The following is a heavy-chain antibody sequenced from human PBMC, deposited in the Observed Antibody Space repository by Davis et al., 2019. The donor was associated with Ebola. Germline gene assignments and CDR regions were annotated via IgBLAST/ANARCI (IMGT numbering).Heavy chain of an antibody. Sequence: GSLRLSCAASGVTFRRSIMSWVRQAPGKGLEWVSGITGSGSTYYADSVKGRFTISRDNSKKTLYLQMNSLRAEDTAVYYCAKSGLSFGVVKYHYGMDVWGKGTTVTVSS. V-gene: IGHV3-23*01. J-gene: IGHJ6*04. CDR3: AKSGLSFGVVKYHYGMDV. D-gene: IGHD3-3*01. CDR2: ITGSGST. CDR1: GVTFRRSI.